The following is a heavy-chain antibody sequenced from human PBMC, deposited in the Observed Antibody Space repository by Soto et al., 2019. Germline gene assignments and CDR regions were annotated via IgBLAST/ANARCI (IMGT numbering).Heavy chain of an antibody. J-gene: IGHJ5*02. CDR3: ARHSFINAFWSGYYTP. V-gene: IGHV4-39*01. D-gene: IGHD3-3*01. CDR1: GGSISSGGYY. Sequence: SETLSLTCTVSGGSISSGGYYWSWIRQHPGKGLEWIGYIYYSGSTYYNPSLKSRVTISVDTSKNQFSLKLSSVTAADTAVYYCARHSFINAFWSGYYTPWVQGTLVTVSS. CDR2: IYYSGST.